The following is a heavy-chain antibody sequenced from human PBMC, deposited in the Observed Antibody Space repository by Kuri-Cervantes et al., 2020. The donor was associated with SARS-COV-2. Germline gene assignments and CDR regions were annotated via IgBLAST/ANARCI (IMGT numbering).Heavy chain of an antibody. D-gene: IGHD1-26*01. J-gene: IGHJ5*02. CDR3: ATGSIVGATNWFDP. CDR2: FDPEDGET. CDR1: GYTFTSYY. Sequence: ASVKVSCKASGYTFTSYYMHWVRQAPGKGLEWMGGFDPEDGETIYAQKFQGRVTMTEDTSTDTAYMELSSLRSEDTAVYYCATGSIVGATNWFDPWGQGTLVTVSS. V-gene: IGHV1-24*01.